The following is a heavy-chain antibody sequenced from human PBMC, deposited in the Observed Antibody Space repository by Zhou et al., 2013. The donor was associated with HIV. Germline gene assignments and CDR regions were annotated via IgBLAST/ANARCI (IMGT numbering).Heavy chain of an antibody. J-gene: IGHJ1*01. Sequence: QVRLVQSGAVMRKPGSSVRISCETFGYNSSITLYIGSGTSLGKGLEWMGWMKPSRGAVNYARNFQGRVTMTRQFSFDDTDRGTAYMELTGLTSADTADYYCVRRAVCDHCGNFHFQHWGQGTLVVVSS. CDR3: VRRAVCDHCGNFHFQH. V-gene: IGHV1-2*02. D-gene: IGHD2-21*01. CDR2: MKPSRGAV. CDR1: GYNSSITL.